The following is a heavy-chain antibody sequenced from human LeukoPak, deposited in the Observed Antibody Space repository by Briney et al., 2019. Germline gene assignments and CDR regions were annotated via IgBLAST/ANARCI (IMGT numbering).Heavy chain of an antibody. V-gene: IGHV4-34*01. CDR2: INHSGST. CDR1: GGSFSGYY. J-gene: IGHJ4*02. CDR3: ARWGSGSYYDPFDY. D-gene: IGHD1-26*01. Sequence: EPSETLSLTCAVYGGSFSGYYWSWICQPPGKGLEWIGEINHSGSTNYNPSLKSRVTISVDTSKNQFSLKLSSVTAADTAVYYCARWGSGSYYDPFDYWGQGTLVTVSS.